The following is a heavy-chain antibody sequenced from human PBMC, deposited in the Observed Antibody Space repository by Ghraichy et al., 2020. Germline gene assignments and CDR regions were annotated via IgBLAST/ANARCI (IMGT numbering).Heavy chain of an antibody. Sequence: SETLSLTCTVSGGSVSSGSYYWSWIRQPPGKGLEWIGYIYYSGSTNYNPSLKSRVTISVDTSKNQFSLKLSSVTAADTAVYYCARDTGSSWSHYYYGMDVWGQGTTVTVSS. CDR3: ARDTGSSWSHYYYGMDV. D-gene: IGHD6-13*01. V-gene: IGHV4-61*01. CDR2: IYYSGST. CDR1: GGSVSSGSYY. J-gene: IGHJ6*02.